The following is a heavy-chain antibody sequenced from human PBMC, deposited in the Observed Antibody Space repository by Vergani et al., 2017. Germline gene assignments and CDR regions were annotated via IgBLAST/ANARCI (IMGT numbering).Heavy chain of an antibody. Sequence: QVQLVQSGAEVKKPGASVKVSCKASGYTFTSYAMHWVRQAPGQRLEWMGWINAGNGNTKYSQKFQGRVTSTRDTSASTAYMELSSLRSEDTAVYYCARSYDFWSGYSYYYYYMDVWGKGTTVTVSS. CDR3: ARSYDFWSGYSYYYYYMDV. CDR2: INAGNGNT. CDR1: GYTFTSYA. V-gene: IGHV1-3*01. D-gene: IGHD3-3*01. J-gene: IGHJ6*03.